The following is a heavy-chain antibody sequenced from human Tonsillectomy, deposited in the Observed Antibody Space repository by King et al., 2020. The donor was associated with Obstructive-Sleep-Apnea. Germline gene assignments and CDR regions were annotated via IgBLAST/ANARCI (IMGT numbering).Heavy chain of an antibody. CDR1: GFIFSSYA. CDR2: ISGSGSNT. Sequence: VQLVESGGGLVQPGGSLRLSCAASGFIFSSYAMTWVRQTPGKGLEWVSVISGSGSNTYYADSVKGRFTISRDNSKNTLYLQMNSLRAEDTAVYYCAKDPDWSYHCYGMDVWGQGTTVTVSS. V-gene: IGHV3-23*04. CDR3: AKDPDWSYHCYGMDV. D-gene: IGHD3-9*01. J-gene: IGHJ6*02.